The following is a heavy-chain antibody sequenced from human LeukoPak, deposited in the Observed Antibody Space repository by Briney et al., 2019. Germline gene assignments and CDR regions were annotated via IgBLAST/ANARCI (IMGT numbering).Heavy chain of an antibody. J-gene: IGHJ4*02. CDR2: IYTSGST. Sequence: SETLSLTCTVSGGSISSYYWSWIRQPAGKGLEWIGRIYTSGSTNYNPSLKSRVTMSVDTSKNQFSLKLSSVTAADTAVYYCARDLYSSSWYAFDYWGQGTLVTVSS. CDR1: GGSISSYY. D-gene: IGHD6-13*01. CDR3: ARDLYSSSWYAFDY. V-gene: IGHV4-4*07.